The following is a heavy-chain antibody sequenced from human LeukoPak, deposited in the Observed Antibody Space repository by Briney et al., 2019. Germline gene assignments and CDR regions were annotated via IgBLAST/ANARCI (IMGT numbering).Heavy chain of an antibody. CDR2: ISSSSSTI. Sequence: GSLRLSCAASGFTFSSYSMSWVRQAPGKGLEWVSVISSSSSTIYYADSVKGRFTISRDNAKNSLYLQMNSLRAEDTAVYYCARDIFYGSGSYWGYYYYGMDVWGQGTTVTVSS. J-gene: IGHJ6*02. D-gene: IGHD3-10*01. V-gene: IGHV3-48*01. CDR1: GFTFSSYS. CDR3: ARDIFYGSGSYWGYYYYGMDV.